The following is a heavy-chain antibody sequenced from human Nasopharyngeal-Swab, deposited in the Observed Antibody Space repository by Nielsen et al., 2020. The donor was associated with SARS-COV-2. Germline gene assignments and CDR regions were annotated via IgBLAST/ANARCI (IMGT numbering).Heavy chain of an antibody. D-gene: IGHD1-1*01. CDR1: GFTFNSYY. V-gene: IGHV3-7*01. CDR3: ARDVRQRTGDY. Sequence: GESLKISCAASGFTFNSYYMSWLRQAPGKGLEWVGNIKKDGSEKYYVDSVKGRFTISRDNAKNSLYLQMNSLRAEDTAVYYCARDVRQRTGDYWDQGTLVTVSS. CDR2: IKKDGSEK. J-gene: IGHJ4*02.